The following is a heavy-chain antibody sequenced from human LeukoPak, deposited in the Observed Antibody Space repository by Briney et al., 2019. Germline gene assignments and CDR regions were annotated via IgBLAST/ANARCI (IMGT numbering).Heavy chain of an antibody. J-gene: IGHJ5*02. D-gene: IGHD3-16*02. CDR1: GGTFSSYA. CDR2: IIPIFGTA. V-gene: IGHV1-69*06. Sequence: SVKVSCKASGGTFSSYAISWVRQAPGQGLEWMGGIIPIFGTANYAQKFQGRVTITADKSTSTAYMELSSLRSEGTAVYYCARDNSVGDIAWWFDPWGQGTLVTVSS. CDR3: ARDNSVGDIAWWFDP.